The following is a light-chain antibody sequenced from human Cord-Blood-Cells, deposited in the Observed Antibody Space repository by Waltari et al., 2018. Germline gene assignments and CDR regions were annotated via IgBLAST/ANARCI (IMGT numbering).Light chain of an antibody. CDR3: QQYGSSPT. Sequence: IVLTQYPGTLSLSPGERATLSCRASQSVSSSYVAWYQQKPGQAPRLLIYGASSRATGIPDRFSGSGSGTDFTLTISRLEPEDFAVYYCQQYGSSPTFGQGTKVEIK. CDR1: QSVSSSY. V-gene: IGKV3-20*01. CDR2: GAS. J-gene: IGKJ1*01.